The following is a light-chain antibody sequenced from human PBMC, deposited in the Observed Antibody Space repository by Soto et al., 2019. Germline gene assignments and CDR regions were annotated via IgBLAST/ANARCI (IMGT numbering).Light chain of an antibody. V-gene: IGKV3-15*01. CDR2: GAS. Sequence: EILLTQSPGTLSLSPVERATLSCRASQSVSSNLAWYQQKPGQAPRLLIYGASTRATGIPARFSGSGSGTEFTLTISSLQSEDFAVYYCQHYNNWPLTFGQGTKVDIK. CDR1: QSVSSN. J-gene: IGKJ1*01. CDR3: QHYNNWPLT.